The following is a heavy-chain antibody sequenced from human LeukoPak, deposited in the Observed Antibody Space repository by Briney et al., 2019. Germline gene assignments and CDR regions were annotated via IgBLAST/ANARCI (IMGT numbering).Heavy chain of an antibody. Sequence: GGSLRLSCAASGFTFSNFAMSWARQAPGKGLEWVSSISGSGGSTYYADSVKGRFTISRDNSKNTLYLHMNSLRAEDTAVYYCAKDLTTVTTGDYWGQGTLVTVSS. CDR1: GFTFSNFA. D-gene: IGHD4-17*01. J-gene: IGHJ4*02. V-gene: IGHV3-23*01. CDR3: AKDLTTVTTGDY. CDR2: ISGSGGST.